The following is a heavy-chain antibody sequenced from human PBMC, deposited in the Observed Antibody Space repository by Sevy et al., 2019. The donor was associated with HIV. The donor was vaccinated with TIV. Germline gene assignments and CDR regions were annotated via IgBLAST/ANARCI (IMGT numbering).Heavy chain of an antibody. CDR1: GFSISGYT. CDR2: ISSGSSFI. V-gene: IGHV3-21*01. D-gene: IGHD2-2*01. Sequence: GGSLRLSCAASGFSISGYTMNWVRQAPGKGLEWVSSISSGSSFIYYADSLKGRFTISRDNARNLLYLQMNSLRVEDTAVYYCARVGLGDCSGTNCSPNDSWGQGTLVTVSS. J-gene: IGHJ4*02. CDR3: ARVGLGDCSGTNCSPNDS.